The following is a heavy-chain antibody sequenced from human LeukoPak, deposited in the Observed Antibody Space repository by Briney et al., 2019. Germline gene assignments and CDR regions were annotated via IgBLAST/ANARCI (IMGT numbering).Heavy chain of an antibody. CDR3: ARDRGDGYTAFDY. CDR2: INIDGSET. CDR1: GFTFSRSW. D-gene: IGHD5-24*01. J-gene: IGHJ4*02. V-gene: IGHV3-74*01. Sequence: QPGGSLRLSCVASGFTFSRSWMHWVRQAPGKGLEWVSRINIDGSETTYADSGKGRFTFSRDNAKSTMHLQMNSLRADDTAVYYCARDRGDGYTAFDYCGQGTLVTVSS.